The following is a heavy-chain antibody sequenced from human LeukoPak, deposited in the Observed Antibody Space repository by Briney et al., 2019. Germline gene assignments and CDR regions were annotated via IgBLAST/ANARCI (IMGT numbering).Heavy chain of an antibody. CDR1: GGSLSSYY. J-gene: IGHJ4*02. CDR3: ARVGRIAAAGTYDY. Sequence: ASETLSLTCTLSGGSLSSYYWSWVRQPPGKGLEWVGNIFYSGSPNYNTSLKSRVTTSFDTSKNQLTLKLSFVTAADTAVYYCARVGRIAAAGTYDYWGQGTLVTVSS. V-gene: IGHV4-59*08. CDR2: IFYSGSP. D-gene: IGHD6-13*01.